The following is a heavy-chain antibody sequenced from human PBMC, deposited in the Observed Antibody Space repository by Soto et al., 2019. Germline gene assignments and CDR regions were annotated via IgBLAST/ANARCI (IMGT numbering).Heavy chain of an antibody. CDR2: IKTGNGDT. V-gene: IGHV1-3*04. Sequence: ASVKVSCKASGGTFSSYTISWVRQAPGQRPEWMGWIKTGNGDTRYLQNFQDRVTFTSDTSASTAYMELSSLRSEDTAIYFCVAVDYGDYWGQGTLVTVSS. J-gene: IGHJ4*02. CDR3: VAVDYGDY. CDR1: GGTFSSYT. D-gene: IGHD6-19*01.